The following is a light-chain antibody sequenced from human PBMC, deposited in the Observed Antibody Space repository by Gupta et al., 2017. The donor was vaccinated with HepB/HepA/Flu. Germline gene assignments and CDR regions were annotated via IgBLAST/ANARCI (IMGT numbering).Light chain of an antibody. J-gene: IGLJ2*01. CDR1: SSDVGGYNY. CDR3: NSCSSNSALV. Sequence: HSALIPPLSRSGAPGQSITIPCTGTSSDVGGYNYVSWYQQHPGKVPKLMIYDVSYRPSGASNRVSGSKEGKAGSPNLFEVEDEGGAYYSSNSCSSNSALVFGAGTKLTVL. V-gene: IGLV2-14*03. CDR2: DVS.